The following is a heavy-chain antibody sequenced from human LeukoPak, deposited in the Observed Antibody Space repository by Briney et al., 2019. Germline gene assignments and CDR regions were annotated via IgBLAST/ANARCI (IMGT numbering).Heavy chain of an antibody. J-gene: IGHJ3*02. CDR2: IKQDGSEK. CDR1: GFTFSSYE. D-gene: IGHD6-13*01. V-gene: IGHV3-7*01. CDR3: ARPMGKYSSSLDAFDI. Sequence: GGSLRLSCTASGFTFSSYETKWVRQAPGKGLEWVANIKQDGSEKYYVDSVKGRFTISRDNAKNSLYLQMNSLRAEDTAVYYCARPMGKYSSSLDAFDIWSQGTMVTVSS.